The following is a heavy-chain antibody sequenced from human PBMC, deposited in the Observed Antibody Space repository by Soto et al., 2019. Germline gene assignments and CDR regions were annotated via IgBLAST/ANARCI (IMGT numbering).Heavy chain of an antibody. CDR1: GGTFSSYA. D-gene: IGHD3-9*01. CDR2: IIPIFGTA. CDR3: ARASSRLVSRGWFDP. Sequence: GASVKVSCKASGGTFSSYAISWVRQAPGQGLEWMGGIIPIFGTANYAQKFQGRVTITADESTSTAYMELSSLRSEDTAVYYCARASSRLVSRGWFDPWGQGTLVTVSS. V-gene: IGHV1-69*13. J-gene: IGHJ5*02.